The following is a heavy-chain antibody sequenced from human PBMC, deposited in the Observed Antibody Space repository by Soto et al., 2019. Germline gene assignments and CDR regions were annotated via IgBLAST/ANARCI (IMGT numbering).Heavy chain of an antibody. CDR3: ARSWVYQGVIIATPTIGFDY. V-gene: IGHV3-48*01. Sequence: GGSLRLSCAASGFTFSSYSMNWVRQAPGKGLEWVSYISSSSSTIYYADSVKGRFTISRDNAKNSLYLQMNSLRAEDTAVYYCARSWVYQGVIIATPTIGFDYWGQGTLVTVSS. CDR2: ISSSSSTI. CDR1: GFTFSSYS. J-gene: IGHJ4*02. D-gene: IGHD3-10*01.